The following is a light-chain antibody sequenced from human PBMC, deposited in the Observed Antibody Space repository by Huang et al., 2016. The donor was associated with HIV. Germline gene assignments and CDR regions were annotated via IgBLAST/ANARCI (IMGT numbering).Light chain of an antibody. Sequence: DIQMTQPPSSRSASVGDRVTITCRASQSISSYLNWYQQKPGKAPKLLIYAASSLQSGVPSRFSGSGSGTDFTLTISSLQPEDFATYYCQQSYSTPRTFGQGTKVEIK. CDR3: QQSYSTPRT. CDR2: AAS. CDR1: QSISSY. J-gene: IGKJ1*01. V-gene: IGKV1-39*01.